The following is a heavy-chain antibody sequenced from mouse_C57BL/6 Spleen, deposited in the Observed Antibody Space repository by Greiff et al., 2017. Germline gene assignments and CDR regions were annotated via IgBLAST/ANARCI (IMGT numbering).Heavy chain of an antibody. D-gene: IGHD1-1*01. CDR3: ASPYGSRGYWYFDV. J-gene: IGHJ1*03. Sequence: VQLQQSGPELVKPGASVKISCKASGYSFTDYNMNWVKQSNGKSLEWIGVINPNYGTTSYNQKFKGKATLTVDQSSSTAYMQLSSLTSGDSAVYYCASPYGSRGYWYFDVWGTGTTVTVSS. CDR1: GYSFTDYN. CDR2: INPNYGTT. V-gene: IGHV1-39*01.